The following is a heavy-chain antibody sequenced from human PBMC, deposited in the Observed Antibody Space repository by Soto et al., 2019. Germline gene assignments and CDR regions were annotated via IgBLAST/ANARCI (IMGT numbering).Heavy chain of an antibody. CDR1: GFTFSSYS. Sequence: GGSLRLSCAASGFTFSSYSMNWVRQAPGKGLEWVSYISSSSSTIYYADSVKGRFTISRDNAKNSLYLQMNSLRAEDTAVYYCARDTVLYYYYYYMDVWGKGTTVTVSS. D-gene: IGHD4-4*01. CDR3: ARDTVLYYYYYYMDV. CDR2: ISSSSSTI. J-gene: IGHJ6*03. V-gene: IGHV3-48*01.